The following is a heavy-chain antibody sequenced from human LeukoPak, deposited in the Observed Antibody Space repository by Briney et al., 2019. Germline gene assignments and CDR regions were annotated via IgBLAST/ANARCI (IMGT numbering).Heavy chain of an antibody. D-gene: IGHD2-21*01. CDR2: IYYSGST. CDR3: ARQDDSHGRGED. J-gene: IGHJ4*02. CDR1: GGSISSSSYY. Sequence: ASETLSLTCTVSGGSISSSSYYWGWIRQPPGKGLEGIGSIYYSGSTYYNPSLKSRVTISVDTSKNQFSLKLSSVTAADTAAYYCARQDDSHGRGEDWGQGTLVTVSS. V-gene: IGHV4-39*01.